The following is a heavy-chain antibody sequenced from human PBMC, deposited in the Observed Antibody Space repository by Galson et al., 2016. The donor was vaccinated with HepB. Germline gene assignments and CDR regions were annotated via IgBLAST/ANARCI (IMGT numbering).Heavy chain of an antibody. D-gene: IGHD2-21*02. Sequence: SLRLSCAASGFTFDDYAMHWVRQAPGKGLEWVSGISWNSGSIGYADSVKGRFTISRDNAKNSLYLQMNSLRAEDTALYYCAKDISDRPRAYCGGDCPEYFQHWGQGNLVTVSS. J-gene: IGHJ1*01. CDR2: ISWNSGSI. CDR1: GFTFDDYA. CDR3: AKDISDRPRAYCGGDCPEYFQH. V-gene: IGHV3-9*01.